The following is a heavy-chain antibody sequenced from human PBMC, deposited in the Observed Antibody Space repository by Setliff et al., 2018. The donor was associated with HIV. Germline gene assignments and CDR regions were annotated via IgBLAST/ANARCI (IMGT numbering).Heavy chain of an antibody. Sequence: SVKVSCKASGYTSTDHYLHWVRQAPGQALEWMGWFTPFNDNTNYAQKYRGRISITRDRSMSTAYMELSSLRSEDTGMYYCARSSRANEAFDVWGQGTMVTVSS. J-gene: IGHJ3*01. CDR2: FTPFNDNT. CDR3: ARSSRANEAFDV. V-gene: IGHV1-45*02. CDR1: GYTSTDHY.